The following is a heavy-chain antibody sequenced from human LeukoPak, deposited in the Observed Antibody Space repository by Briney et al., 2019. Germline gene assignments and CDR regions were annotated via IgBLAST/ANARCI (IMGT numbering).Heavy chain of an antibody. CDR3: ARVATMVRGVIMSWFDP. Sequence: PSETLSLTCAVYGGSFSGYYWSWIRQPPGKGLEWIGEINHSGSTTYNPSRKSRVTISVATSKNQFSLKLSSVTAADTAVYYCARVATMVRGVIMSWFDPWGQGTLVTVSS. CDR2: INHSGST. CDR1: GGSFSGYY. J-gene: IGHJ5*02. D-gene: IGHD3-10*01. V-gene: IGHV4-34*01.